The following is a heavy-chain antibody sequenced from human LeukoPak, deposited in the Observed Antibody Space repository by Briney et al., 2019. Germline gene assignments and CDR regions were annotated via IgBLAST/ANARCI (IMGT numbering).Heavy chain of an antibody. J-gene: IGHJ4*02. D-gene: IGHD1-1*01. CDR2: INAGNGNT. CDR3: ARNWNDMYYFDY. V-gene: IGHV1-3*01. CDR1: GYTFTSYA. Sequence: ASVKVSCKASGYTFTSYAMHWVRQAPGQRLEWMGWINAGNGNTKYSQKFQGRVTITRDTSASTAYMELSSLRSEDTAVYYCARNWNDMYYFDYWGQGTLVTVSS.